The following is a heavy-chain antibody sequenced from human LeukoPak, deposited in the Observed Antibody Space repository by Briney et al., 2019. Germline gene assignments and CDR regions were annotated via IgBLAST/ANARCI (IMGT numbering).Heavy chain of an antibody. V-gene: IGHV1-69*13. J-gene: IGHJ3*02. CDR1: GYTFTSYG. Sequence: ASVKVSCTASGYTFTSYGISWVRQAPGQGLEWMGGIIPIFGTANYAQKFQGRVTITADESTSTAYMELSSLRSEDTAVYYCARVGGFEYSSSSVAFDIWGQGTMVTVSS. CDR2: IIPIFGTA. D-gene: IGHD6-6*01. CDR3: ARVGGFEYSSSSVAFDI.